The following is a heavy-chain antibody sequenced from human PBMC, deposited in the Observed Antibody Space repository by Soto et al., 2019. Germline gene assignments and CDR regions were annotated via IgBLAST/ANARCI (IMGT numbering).Heavy chain of an antibody. CDR3: ARADLAVAGIWHLYYYGMDV. J-gene: IGHJ6*02. CDR1: GFTFSSYW. Sequence: EVQLVESGGGLVQPGGSLRLSCAASGFTFSSYWMSWVRQAPGKGLEWVANIKQDGSEKYYVDSVKGRFTISRDNAKNSLYLQMNSLRAEDTAVYYCARADLAVAGIWHLYYYGMDVWGQGTTVTVSS. CDR2: IKQDGSEK. V-gene: IGHV3-7*03. D-gene: IGHD6-19*01.